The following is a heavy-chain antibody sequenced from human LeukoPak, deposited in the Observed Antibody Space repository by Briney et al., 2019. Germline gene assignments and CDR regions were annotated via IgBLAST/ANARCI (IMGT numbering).Heavy chain of an antibody. J-gene: IGHJ4*02. CDR1: GYTFTGYY. CDR2: INPNSGGT. Sequence: GASVKVSCKASGYTFTGYYMHWVRQAPGQGLEWMGWINPNSGGTNYAQKFQGWVTMTRDTSISTAYMELSRLRSDDTAVYYCARDSYGSGSYYGYWGQGTLVTASS. D-gene: IGHD3-10*01. CDR3: ARDSYGSGSYYGY. V-gene: IGHV1-2*04.